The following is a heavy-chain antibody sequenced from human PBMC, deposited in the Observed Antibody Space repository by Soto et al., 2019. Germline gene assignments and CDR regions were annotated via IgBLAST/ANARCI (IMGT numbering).Heavy chain of an antibody. CDR2: ISSNSDIT. D-gene: IGHD2-21*02. CDR3: ARLPKGSLVTA. J-gene: IGHJ4*02. CDR1: GFRFSDHS. Sequence: LVESGGGLVYPGGSLRLSCEGSGFRFSDHSMNWVRQAPGKGLQWISYISSNSDITYSADYVKGRFTVSRDKANNALFLQMNSLRDDDTATYYCARLPKGSLVTAWGQGARVTVSS. V-gene: IGHV3-48*02.